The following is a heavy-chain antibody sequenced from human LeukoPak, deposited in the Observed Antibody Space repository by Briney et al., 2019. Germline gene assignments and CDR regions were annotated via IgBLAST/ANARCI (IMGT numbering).Heavy chain of an antibody. CDR1: GFTFSSYG. CDR2: IRNDGSIE. Sequence: GGSLRLSCAASGFTFSSYGMQWVRQAPGKGLEWVAFIRNDGSIEYHADSVKGRFTISRDDSKNTLYLQMNSLRAEDTAVYYCAKDRISGTTWSDYFDYWGQGTLVTVSS. D-gene: IGHD1-7*01. J-gene: IGHJ4*02. CDR3: AKDRISGTTWSDYFDY. V-gene: IGHV3-30*02.